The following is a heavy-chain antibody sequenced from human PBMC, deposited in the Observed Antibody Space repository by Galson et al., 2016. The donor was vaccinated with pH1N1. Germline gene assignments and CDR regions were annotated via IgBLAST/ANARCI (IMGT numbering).Heavy chain of an antibody. CDR3: ASKLYGDPNY. CDR1: GFTFSDYW. D-gene: IGHD4-17*01. Sequence: SLRLSCAASGFTFSDYWMSWVRQAPGKGLEWVANINQDDSKKNYVASVRGRFTISRDNAKNSLFLQMNSLRVDDTAVYYCASKLYGDPNYWGQGARVTVSS. V-gene: IGHV3-7*05. CDR2: INQDDSKK. J-gene: IGHJ4*02.